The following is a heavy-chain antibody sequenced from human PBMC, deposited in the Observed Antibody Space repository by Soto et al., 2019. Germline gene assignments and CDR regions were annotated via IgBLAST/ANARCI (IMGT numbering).Heavy chain of an antibody. CDR2: IIPIFGTA. CDR1: GGTFSSYA. V-gene: IGHV1-69*13. D-gene: IGHD2-15*01. J-gene: IGHJ5*02. CDR3: ARAPRPYCSGGSCYMGFDP. Sequence: ASLKVSCKASGGTFSSYAISWVLQAPGQGLEWMGGIIPIFGTANYAQKFRGRVTITADESTSTAYMELSSLRSEDTAVYYCARAPRPYCSGGSCYMGFDPWGQGXLVTVYS.